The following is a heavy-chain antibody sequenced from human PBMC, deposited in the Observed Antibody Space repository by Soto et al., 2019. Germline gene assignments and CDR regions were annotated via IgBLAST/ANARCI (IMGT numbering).Heavy chain of an antibody. J-gene: IGHJ4*02. D-gene: IGHD6-19*01. V-gene: IGHV3-74*01. CDR3: VRDFMTMAGIQ. CDR2: ISGDGGRT. Sequence: GGSLRLSCAASALTFSDYYMHWVRQGPGKGPVWVSAISGDGGRTYYAGSVRGRFTISRDNAKSTVYLQMNSLRADDTAVYYCVRDFMTMAGIQWGQGTLVTVSS. CDR1: ALTFSDYY.